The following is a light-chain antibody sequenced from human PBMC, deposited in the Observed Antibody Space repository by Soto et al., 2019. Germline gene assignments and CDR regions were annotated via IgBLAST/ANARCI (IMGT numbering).Light chain of an antibody. CDR1: QSVRNF. V-gene: IGKV3-11*01. J-gene: IGKJ4*01. CDR2: DAS. Sequence: EIVLTQSPATLSLSPGERATLSCRASQSVRNFLAWYQQKPGQAPRLLISDASNRATGIPARFSGSGSRTDFTLTISSLEPEDFAVYYCQQRSNWPGTFGGGTKVEIK. CDR3: QQRSNWPGT.